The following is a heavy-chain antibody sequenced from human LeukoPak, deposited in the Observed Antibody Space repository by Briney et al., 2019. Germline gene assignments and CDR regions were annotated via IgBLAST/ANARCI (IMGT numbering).Heavy chain of an antibody. D-gene: IGHD1-7*01. Sequence: SVKVSCKASGGTFSSYAISWVRQAPGQGLEWMGRIIPIFGIANYAQKFQGGVTITADKSTSTAYMELSSLRSEDTAVYYCARDASQKETGTTGVRWFDPWGQGTLVTVSS. V-gene: IGHV1-69*04. CDR2: IIPIFGIA. J-gene: IGHJ5*02. CDR1: GGTFSSYA. CDR3: ARDASQKETGTTGVRWFDP.